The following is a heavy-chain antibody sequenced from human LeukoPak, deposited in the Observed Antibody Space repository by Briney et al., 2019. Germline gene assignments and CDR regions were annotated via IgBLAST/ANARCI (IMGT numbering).Heavy chain of an antibody. J-gene: IGHJ4*02. V-gene: IGHV1-69*13. Sequence: SVKVSCKASGGTFSNYAISWVRQAPGQGLEWMGGIIPIFGTANYAQKFQGRVTITADESTSTAYMELSSLRSEDTAVYYCAAVVPAVMGYFDYWGQGTLVTVSS. CDR2: IIPIFGTA. CDR1: GGTFSNYA. D-gene: IGHD2-2*01. CDR3: AAVVPAVMGYFDY.